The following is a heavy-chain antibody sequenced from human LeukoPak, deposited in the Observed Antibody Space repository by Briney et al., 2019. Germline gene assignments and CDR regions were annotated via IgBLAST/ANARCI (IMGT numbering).Heavy chain of an antibody. D-gene: IGHD5-18*01. CDR1: GFTFSDYY. CDR2: ISSSGSTI. Sequence: PGGSLRLSCAASGFTFSDYYMSWFRQAPGKGLEWVSYISSSGSTIYYADSVKGRFTISRDNAKNSLYLQMNSLRAEDTAVYYCARGKSGYSYGYEDYYYYYMDVWGKGTTVTVSS. CDR3: ARGKSGYSYGYEDYYYYYMDV. J-gene: IGHJ6*03. V-gene: IGHV3-11*04.